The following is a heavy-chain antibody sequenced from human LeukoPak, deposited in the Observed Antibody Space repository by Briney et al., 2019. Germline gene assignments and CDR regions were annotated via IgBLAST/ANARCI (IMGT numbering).Heavy chain of an antibody. D-gene: IGHD2-2*01. CDR1: GFTFSSYG. Sequence: GRSLRLSCAASGFTFSSYGMHWVRQAPGKGLEWVTDIWYDGSNNYYTDSVQGRFSISRDNSKNTLYLQMNSLRAEDTAVYYCARDARPFCSSATCRGYYFDYWGQGTLVTVSS. V-gene: IGHV3-33*01. CDR3: ARDARPFCSSATCRGYYFDY. CDR2: IWYDGSNN. J-gene: IGHJ4*02.